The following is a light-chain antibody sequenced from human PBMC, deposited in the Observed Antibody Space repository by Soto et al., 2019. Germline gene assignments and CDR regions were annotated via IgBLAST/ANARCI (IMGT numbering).Light chain of an antibody. CDR2: DVS. V-gene: IGLV2-14*01. J-gene: IGLJ3*02. Sequence: QSVLTQPASVSGSPGQSIAISCTGTRSDVGGYNYVSWYQQPPGKAPKLIIYDVSDRPSGVSTRFSGSKSGNTASLTISGLQADDEADYYCSSYTSQSTVVFGGGTKHTVL. CDR1: RSDVGGYNY. CDR3: SSYTSQSTVV.